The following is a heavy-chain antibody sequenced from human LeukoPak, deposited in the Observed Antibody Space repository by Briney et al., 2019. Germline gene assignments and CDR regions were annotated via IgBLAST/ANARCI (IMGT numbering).Heavy chain of an antibody. CDR3: ARRDAGLAFDY. J-gene: IGHJ4*02. CDR1: GSTFTTYW. CDR2: IYPGDSDT. Sequence: GASLQISCKGSGSTFTTYWIAWVRQLPGKDLEWMGIIYPGDSDTRYSPSFQGQVTISADKSITTAYLQWSSLKASDTAMYYCARRDAGLAFDYWGQGTLVSVSS. V-gene: IGHV5-51*01. D-gene: IGHD6-13*01.